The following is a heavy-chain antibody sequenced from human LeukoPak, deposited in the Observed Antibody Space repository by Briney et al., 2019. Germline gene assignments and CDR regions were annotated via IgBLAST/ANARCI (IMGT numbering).Heavy chain of an antibody. V-gene: IGHV3-11*04. D-gene: IGHD1-1*01. CDR3: AREDNSNWNIDY. CDR1: GFTFSDSY. CDR2: ITTSGSTI. Sequence: PGGSLRLSCAASGFTFSDSYMTWIRQAPGKGLEWVSYITTSGSTIYADSLKGRFAISRDNAKNSLYLQMNSLRAEDTAVYYSAREDNSNWNIDYWGQGTLVTVFS. J-gene: IGHJ4*02.